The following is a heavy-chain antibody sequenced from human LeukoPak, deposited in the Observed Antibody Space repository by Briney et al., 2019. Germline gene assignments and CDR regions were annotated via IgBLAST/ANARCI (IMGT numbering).Heavy chain of an antibody. D-gene: IGHD3-22*01. V-gene: IGHV1-18*01. CDR1: GYTFTSYG. CDR3: ALGSSGYYSDY. J-gene: IGHJ4*02. Sequence: GASVKVSCKASGYTFTSYGISWVRQAPGQGLEWMGWISAYNGNTNYAQKLQGRVTMTTDTSTSTAYMELRSLRSADPAVYYCALGSSGYYSDYWGQGTLVTVSS. CDR2: ISAYNGNT.